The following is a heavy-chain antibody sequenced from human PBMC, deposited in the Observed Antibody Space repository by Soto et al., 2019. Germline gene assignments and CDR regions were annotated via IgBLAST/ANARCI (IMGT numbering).Heavy chain of an antibody. J-gene: IGHJ4*02. CDR3: ARAPYSNAWYRFDL. Sequence: PVGSVRLSCEASGFTFSGYWMSWVRQAPGKGLEWVADIKHDGSVQYYVDSVKGRLTISRDNAKKQLYLQMNGLRAEDTALYYCARAPYSNAWYRFDLWGQGTLVTVSS. CDR2: IKHDGSVQ. CDR1: GFTFSGYW. V-gene: IGHV3-7*03. D-gene: IGHD4-4*01.